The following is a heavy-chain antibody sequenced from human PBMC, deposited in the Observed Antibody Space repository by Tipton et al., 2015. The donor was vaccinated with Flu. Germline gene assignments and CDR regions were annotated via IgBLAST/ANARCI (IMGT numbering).Heavy chain of an antibody. CDR2: IYYSGSI. CDR3: AGPRITIFGVVIMDY. CDR1: NGSISSSSYY. D-gene: IGHD3-3*01. V-gene: IGHV4-39*07. Sequence: TLSLTCTVSNGSISSSSYYWGWIRQPPGKGLEWIGSIYYSGSIYYNPSLKSRVTISVDTSKNQFSLKLSSVTAADTAVYYCAGPRITIFGVVIMDYWGQGTLVTVSS. J-gene: IGHJ4*02.